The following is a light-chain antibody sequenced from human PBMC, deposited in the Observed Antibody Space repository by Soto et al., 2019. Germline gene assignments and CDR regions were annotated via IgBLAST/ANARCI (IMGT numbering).Light chain of an antibody. CDR3: QQYNSYPWT. V-gene: IGKV1-5*03. J-gene: IGKJ1*01. Sequence: DIQMTQSPSTLSASVGDRVTITCRASQSINNWLAWYQQKPGKAPILLIYKASSLESGVPSRFSGSGSGTEFTLTINSLQPDDFATYYCQQYNSYPWTCGQGTKVEIK. CDR1: QSINNW. CDR2: KAS.